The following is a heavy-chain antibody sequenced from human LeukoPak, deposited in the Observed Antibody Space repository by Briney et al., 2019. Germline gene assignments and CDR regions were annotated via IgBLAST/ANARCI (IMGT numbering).Heavy chain of an antibody. D-gene: IGHD1-1*01. V-gene: IGHV3-30-3*01. Sequence: GGSLRLSCAASGSTFSSYAMHWVRQAPGKGLEWVAVISYDGSNKYYADSVKGRFTISRDNSKNTLYLQMNSLRAEDTAVYYCARGAGDGYSYWGQGTLVTVSS. CDR3: ARGAGDGYSY. CDR2: ISYDGSNK. J-gene: IGHJ4*02. CDR1: GSTFSSYA.